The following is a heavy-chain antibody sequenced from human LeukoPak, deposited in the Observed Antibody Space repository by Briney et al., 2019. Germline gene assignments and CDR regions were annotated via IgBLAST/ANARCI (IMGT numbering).Heavy chain of an antibody. Sequence: SVTVSCKASGYTFTGYFMHWVRQAPGQGLEWMGWINPYSGGTNYAQKFQGRVTMTRDTSISTAYMELSKLRSDDTAVYYCARAYCGGDCYYYYYGMDVWGQGTTVTVSS. J-gene: IGHJ6*02. CDR3: ARAYCGGDCYYYYYGMDV. CDR1: GYTFTGYF. V-gene: IGHV1-2*02. D-gene: IGHD2-21*02. CDR2: INPYSGGT.